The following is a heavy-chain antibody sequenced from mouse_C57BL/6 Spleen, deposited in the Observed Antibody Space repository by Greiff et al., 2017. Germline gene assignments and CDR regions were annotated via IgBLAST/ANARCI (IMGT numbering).Heavy chain of an antibody. CDR2: ISYDGSN. V-gene: IGHV3-6*01. CDR3: ARGAIYGTDGGDY. D-gene: IGHD1-1*02. Sequence: ESGPGLVKPSQSLSLTCSVTGYSITSGYYWNWIRQFPGNKLEWMGYISYDGSNNYNPSFKNRITITRDTSKNQFFLKLNSVTTEDTATYYCARGAIYGTDGGDYWGQGTTLTVSS. J-gene: IGHJ2*01. CDR1: GYSITSGYY.